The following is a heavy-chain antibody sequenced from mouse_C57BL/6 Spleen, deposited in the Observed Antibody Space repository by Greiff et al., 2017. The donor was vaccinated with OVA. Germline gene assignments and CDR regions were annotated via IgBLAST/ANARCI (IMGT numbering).Heavy chain of an antibody. CDR2: IDPSASYT. Sequence: VQLQQPGAELVMPGASVKLSCKASGYTFTSYWMHWVKQRPGQGLEWIGEIDPSASYTNYNQKFKGKSTLTVDKSSSTAYMQLSSLTSEDSAVYYCASYYDYDSWFAYWGQGTLVTVSA. J-gene: IGHJ3*01. D-gene: IGHD2-4*01. CDR1: GYTFTSYW. V-gene: IGHV1-69*01. CDR3: ASYYDYDSWFAY.